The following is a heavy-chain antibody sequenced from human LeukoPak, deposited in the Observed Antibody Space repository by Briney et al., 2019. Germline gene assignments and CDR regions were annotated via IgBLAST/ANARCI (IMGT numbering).Heavy chain of an antibody. D-gene: IGHD3-22*01. CDR2: IIPIFGTA. CDR1: GGTFSSYA. CDR3: ARDPGTHYYDSSGYYYVP. V-gene: IGHV1-69*06. J-gene: IGHJ5*02. Sequence: ASVKVFCKASGGTFSSYAISWVRQAPGQGLEWMGGIIPIFGTANYAQKFQGRVTITADKSTSTAYMELSSLRSEDTAVYYCARDPGTHYYDSSGYYYVPWGQGTLVTVSS.